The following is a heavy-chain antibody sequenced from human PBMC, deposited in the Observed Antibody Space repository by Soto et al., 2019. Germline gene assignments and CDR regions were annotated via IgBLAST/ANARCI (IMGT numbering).Heavy chain of an antibody. V-gene: IGHV3-33*01. J-gene: IGHJ4*02. D-gene: IGHD3-10*01. CDR2: IWYDGSNK. Sequence: QVQLVESGGGVVQPGRSLRLSCAASGFTFSSYGMHWVRQAPGKGLEWVAVIWYDGSNKYYADSVKGRFTISRDNSKNTLYLQMNSLRAEDTAVYYCARDRDTMVREGLDYWGQGTLVTVSS. CDR3: ARDRDTMVREGLDY. CDR1: GFTFSSYG.